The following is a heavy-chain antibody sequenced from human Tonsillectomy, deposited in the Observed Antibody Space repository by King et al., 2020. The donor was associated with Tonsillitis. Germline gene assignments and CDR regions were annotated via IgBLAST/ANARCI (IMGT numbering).Heavy chain of an antibody. CDR1: GDTFTSYD. J-gene: IGHJ6*02. V-gene: IGHV1-8*01. D-gene: IGHD3-3*01. CDR3: ARGPDYDFWSGYWWFYYAMDV. CDR2: MNPNSGNT. Sequence: EQLVQSGAEVKKPGASVKVSCKASGDTFTSYDINWVRQATGQGLEWMGWMNPNSGNTGYAQKFQGRVTMTRNTSISTAYMELSSLRSEDTAVYYCARGPDYDFWSGYWWFYYAMDVWGQGTTVTVSS.